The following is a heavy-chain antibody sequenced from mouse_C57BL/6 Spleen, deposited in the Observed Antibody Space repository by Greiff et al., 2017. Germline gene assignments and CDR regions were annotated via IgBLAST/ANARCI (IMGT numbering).Heavy chain of an antibody. Sequence: VQLKESGGGLVKPGGSLKLSCAASGFTFSSYTMSWVRQTPEKRLEWVATISGGGGNTYYPDSVKGRFTISRDNAKNTLYLQMSSLRSEDTGLYYCASLIRFAYWGQGTPVTVSA. CDR2: ISGGGGNT. CDR3: ASLIRFAY. CDR1: GFTFSSYT. V-gene: IGHV5-9*01. J-gene: IGHJ3*01.